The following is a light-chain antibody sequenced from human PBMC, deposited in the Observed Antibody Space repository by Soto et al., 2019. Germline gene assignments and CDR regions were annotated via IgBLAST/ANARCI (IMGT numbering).Light chain of an antibody. CDR2: EVR. Sequence: QSVLTQPASVSGSPGQSITISCTGTSSDVGSYNYVSWYQQHPGKAPKLMIYEVRDRPSGVSSRFSGPKSGNTASLTISGLQTEDEADYYCSSYTSSSILFGTGTKVTVL. J-gene: IGLJ1*01. CDR1: SSDVGSYNY. CDR3: SSYTSSSIL. V-gene: IGLV2-14*01.